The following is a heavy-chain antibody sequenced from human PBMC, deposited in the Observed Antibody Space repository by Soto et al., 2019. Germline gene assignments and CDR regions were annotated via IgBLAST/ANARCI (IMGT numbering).Heavy chain of an antibody. CDR2: ISYDGSDE. Sequence: QVQLVESGGGVVQPGRSLRLCCAASGFIFSSYGMHWVRQAPGKGLEWVAVISYDGSDESYADSVKGRFTISRDNSRRTLYLQMNSLRAEDSAVYYCAKDRLEMATLYFDSWGQGTLVTVSS. J-gene: IGHJ4*02. V-gene: IGHV3-30*18. D-gene: IGHD5-12*01. CDR1: GFIFSSYG. CDR3: AKDRLEMATLYFDS.